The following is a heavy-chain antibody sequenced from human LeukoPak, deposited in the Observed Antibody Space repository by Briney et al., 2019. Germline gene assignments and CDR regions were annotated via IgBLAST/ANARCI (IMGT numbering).Heavy chain of an antibody. J-gene: IGHJ4*02. CDR2: ISNSGGST. CDR3: AKGSGTPFYFDY. V-gene: IGHV3-23*01. D-gene: IGHD1-14*01. CDR1: GFTFNIYA. Sequence: GGSLRLSCAASGFTFNIYAMSWVRQAPGKGLEWVSTISNSGGSTYYADSVKGRFSISRDNSKNTLYLQVNSLRAEDTAVYYCAKGSGTPFYFDYWGQGTLVTVSS.